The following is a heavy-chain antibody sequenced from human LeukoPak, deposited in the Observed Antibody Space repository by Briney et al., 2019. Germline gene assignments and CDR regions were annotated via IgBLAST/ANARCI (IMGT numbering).Heavy chain of an antibody. J-gene: IGHJ5*02. CDR3: ARDFLDSWFDP. CDR2: INTNTGNP. Sequence: ASVTVSFKASGYTFTSYAMNWVRQAPGQGLEWMGWINTNTGNPTYAQGLTGRFVFSLDTSVSAAYLQISSLKAEDTAVYYCARDFLDSWFDPWGQGTLVTVSS. V-gene: IGHV7-4-1*02. CDR1: GYTFTSYA. D-gene: IGHD2/OR15-2a*01.